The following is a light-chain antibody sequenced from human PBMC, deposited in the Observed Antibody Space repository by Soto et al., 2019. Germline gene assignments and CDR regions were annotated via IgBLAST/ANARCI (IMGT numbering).Light chain of an antibody. CDR2: GVT. V-gene: IGLV2-14*01. J-gene: IGLJ1*01. CDR3: SSYSTSFFYV. Sequence: QSALTQPASVSGSPGQSITISCTGTSSDVGAYNCVSWYQQHPGEAPKLIIYGVTNRPSGVSYRFSGSKSDYTSSLTISGRQAEDEADYYCSSYSTSFFYVFGTGTKV. CDR1: SSDVGAYNC.